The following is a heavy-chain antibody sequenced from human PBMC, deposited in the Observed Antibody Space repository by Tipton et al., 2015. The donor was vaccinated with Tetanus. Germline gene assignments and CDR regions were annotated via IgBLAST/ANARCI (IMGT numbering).Heavy chain of an antibody. V-gene: IGHV4-39*01. CDR3: ARQLWGYRFDP. Sequence: TLSLTCTVTGDSISSSRYYWGWVRQAPGKGLEWIGSIYYRGSTYHSPSLKSRVPMSVDTSKNQFSLKLTSVTATDTAVYYCARQLWGYRFDPWGQGTRVTASS. CDR1: GDSISSSRYY. CDR2: IYYRGST. J-gene: IGHJ5*02. D-gene: IGHD7-27*01.